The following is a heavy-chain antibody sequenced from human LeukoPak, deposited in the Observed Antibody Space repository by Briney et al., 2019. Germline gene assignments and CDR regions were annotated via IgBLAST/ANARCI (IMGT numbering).Heavy chain of an antibody. Sequence: PGRSLRLSCAASGFTFDDYAMHWVRQAPGKGLEWVSGISWNSGSIGYADSVKGRFTISRDNAKNSLYLQMNSLRAEDTALYYRAKDTGHGCSGGSCYSEFDYWGQGTLVTVSS. V-gene: IGHV3-9*01. CDR3: AKDTGHGCSGGSCYSEFDY. CDR1: GFTFDDYA. J-gene: IGHJ4*02. D-gene: IGHD2-15*01. CDR2: ISWNSGSI.